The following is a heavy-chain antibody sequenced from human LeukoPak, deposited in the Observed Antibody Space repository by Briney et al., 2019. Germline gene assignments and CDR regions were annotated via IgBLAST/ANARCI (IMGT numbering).Heavy chain of an antibody. V-gene: IGHV4-59*01. CDR3: ARDPYDFWSGYYYGMDV. Sequence: PSETLSLTCTVSGGSISSYYWSWIRQPPGKGLEWIGYIYYSGSTNYNPSLKSRVTISVDTSKNQFSLKLSSVTAADTAVYYCARDPYDFWSGYYYGMDVWGQGTTVTVSS. J-gene: IGHJ6*02. D-gene: IGHD3-3*01. CDR2: IYYSGST. CDR1: GGSISSYY.